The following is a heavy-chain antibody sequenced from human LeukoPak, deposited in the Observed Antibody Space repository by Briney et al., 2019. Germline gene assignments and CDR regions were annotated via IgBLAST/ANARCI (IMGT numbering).Heavy chain of an antibody. J-gene: IGHJ4*02. CDR1: GFVFSSYG. V-gene: IGHV3-30*02. CDR3: ANRGISSVWNFDY. D-gene: IGHD6-19*01. Sequence: GGSLRLSCAASGFVFSSYGMHWVRQAPGKGLERVAFIRNDGTNEYYADSVKGRFTISRDNSKNTLSLQMNSLRAEDTDVYYCANRGISSVWNFDYWGQGTLVTVSS. CDR2: IRNDGTNE.